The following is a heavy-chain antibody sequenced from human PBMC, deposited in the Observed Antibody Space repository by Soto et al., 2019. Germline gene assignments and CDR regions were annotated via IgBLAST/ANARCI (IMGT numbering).Heavy chain of an antibody. CDR1: GFTVSSNY. CDR3: AREARYSSCWECNY. CDR2: IYSGGST. J-gene: IGHJ4*02. Sequence: EVQLVETGGGLIQPGGSLRLSCAASGFTVSSNYMSWVRQAPGKGLEWVSVIYSGGSTYYADSVKGRFTISRDNSKNTLYLQVNSLRAEDTAVYYWAREARYSSCWECNYWGQGTLVTVSS. D-gene: IGHD6-13*01. V-gene: IGHV3-53*02.